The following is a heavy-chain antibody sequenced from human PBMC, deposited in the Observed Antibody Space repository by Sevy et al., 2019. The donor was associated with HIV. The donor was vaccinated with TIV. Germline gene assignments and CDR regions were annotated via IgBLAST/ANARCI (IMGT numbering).Heavy chain of an antibody. CDR3: AREGGYCSGGSCYSYAFDI. CDR1: GSAFSSYA. D-gene: IGHD2-15*01. J-gene: IGHJ3*02. CDR2: ISYDGSNK. Sequence: GGSLRLSCAASGSAFSSYAMHWVRQAPGKGLEWVAVISYDGSNKYYADSVKGRFTISRDNSKSTLYLQMNSLRAEDTAVYYCAREGGYCSGGSCYSYAFDIWGQGTMVTVSS. V-gene: IGHV3-30-3*01.